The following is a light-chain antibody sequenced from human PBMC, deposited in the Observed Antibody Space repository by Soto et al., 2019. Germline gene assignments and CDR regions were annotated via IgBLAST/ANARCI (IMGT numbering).Light chain of an antibody. J-gene: IGKJ3*01. CDR3: QQRGKWPEFT. CDR2: DAS. V-gene: IGKV3-11*01. CDR1: QTVRNY. Sequence: EIVLTQSPATLSLSRGERATLSCRASQTVRNYLAWYQQKPGQAPRLLIYDASNRATGIPARFSGSGSGTDFTLTISSLEPEDSAVYYCQQRGKWPEFTFGPGTKVEIK.